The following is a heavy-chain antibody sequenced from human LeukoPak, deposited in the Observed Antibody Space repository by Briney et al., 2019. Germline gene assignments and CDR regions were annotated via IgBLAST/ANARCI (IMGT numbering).Heavy chain of an antibody. J-gene: IGHJ6*03. CDR1: GFTFSSSA. CDR3: ARGGRTGQLEYYYYYMDV. V-gene: IGHV3-23*01. CDR2: ISGSDGST. Sequence: GGSLRLSCAASGFTFSSSAMSWVRLAPGKGLEWVSGISGSDGSTYYADSVKGRFTISRDNAKNSLYLQMNSLRAEDTAVYYCARGGRTGQLEYYYYYMDVWGKGTTVTVSS. D-gene: IGHD6-13*01.